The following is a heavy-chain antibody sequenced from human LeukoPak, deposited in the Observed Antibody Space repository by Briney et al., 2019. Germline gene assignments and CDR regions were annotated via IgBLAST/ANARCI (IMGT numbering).Heavy chain of an antibody. Sequence: GGSLRLSCAASGFTFSSYAMSWVRQAPGRGLEWVSVISGSGDSTYYADSVKGRFTISRDNSKNTLYLQMNSLRAEDTALYYCASGRQLGYWGQGTLVTVSS. D-gene: IGHD3-16*01. V-gene: IGHV3-23*01. CDR3: ASGRQLGY. CDR2: ISGSGDST. J-gene: IGHJ4*02. CDR1: GFTFSSYA.